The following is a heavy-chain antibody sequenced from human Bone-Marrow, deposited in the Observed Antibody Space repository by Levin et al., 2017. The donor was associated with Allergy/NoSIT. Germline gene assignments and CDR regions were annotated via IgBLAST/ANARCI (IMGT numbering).Heavy chain of an antibody. D-gene: IGHD3-3*01. V-gene: IGHV3-30*04. Sequence: GESLKISCASSGFTFINHAMHWVRQAPGKGLEWVAVMSYDGTNKFYADSVKGRFTISRDNSKNTVYLQMNSLRREDTAVYLCARDPEKTIWSGSPYNWFDPWGQGTLVIVSS. CDR1: GFTFINHA. CDR2: MSYDGTNK. CDR3: ARDPEKTIWSGSPYNWFDP. J-gene: IGHJ5*02.